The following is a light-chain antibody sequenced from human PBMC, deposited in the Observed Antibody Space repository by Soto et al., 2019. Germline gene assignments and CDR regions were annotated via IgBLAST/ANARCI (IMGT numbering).Light chain of an antibody. CDR1: QSVSST. V-gene: IGKV3-15*01. CDR3: QHYNNRPA. Sequence: EIVMTQSPATLSVSPGERATLSCRASQSVSSTLAWYQQKPGQAPRLLIYGASTRATGIPARFSGSGSGKEFTLTISSLQSEDFAVYYCQHYNNRPAFGQGTKVEIK. CDR2: GAS. J-gene: IGKJ1*01.